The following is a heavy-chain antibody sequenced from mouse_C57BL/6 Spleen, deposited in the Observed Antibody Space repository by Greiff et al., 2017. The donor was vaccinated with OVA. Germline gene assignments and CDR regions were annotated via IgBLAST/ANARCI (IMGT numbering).Heavy chain of an antibody. D-gene: IGHD3-2*02. CDR3: ARETAQAPAWFAY. J-gene: IGHJ3*01. CDR1: GYTFTSYT. Sequence: QVQLQQSGAELARPGASVKMSCKASGYTFTSYTMHWVKQRPGQGLEWIGYINPSSGYTKYNQKFKDKATLTADKSSSTAYMQLSSLTSEDSAVYYGARETAQAPAWFAYWGQGTLVTVSA. CDR2: INPSSGYT. V-gene: IGHV1-4*01.